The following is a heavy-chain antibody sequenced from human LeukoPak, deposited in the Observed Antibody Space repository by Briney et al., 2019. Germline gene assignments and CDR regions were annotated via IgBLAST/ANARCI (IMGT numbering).Heavy chain of an antibody. Sequence: PGGSLRLSCAASGLTFSSYAMSWVRQAPGKGLEWVSTISGSGGNTYFADSVKGRFTISRDNSKNTLYLQMNSLRAEDTAVYYCARDYRAWDILTGYYSPGDYWGQGTLVTVSS. D-gene: IGHD3-9*01. J-gene: IGHJ4*02. CDR1: GLTFSSYA. CDR3: ARDYRAWDILTGYYSPGDY. V-gene: IGHV3-23*01. CDR2: ISGSGGNT.